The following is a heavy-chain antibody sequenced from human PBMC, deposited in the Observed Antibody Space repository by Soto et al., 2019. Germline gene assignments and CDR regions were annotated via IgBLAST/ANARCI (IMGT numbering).Heavy chain of an antibody. CDR2: IYPGDSDT. CDR3: ARHATGGPYYYYGMDV. J-gene: IGHJ6*02. CDR1: GYSCTSYG. Sequence: XESLRVSWKGSGYSCTSYGSGWVLQMPGKGLEWMGIIYPGDSDTRYSPSFQGQVTISADKSISTAYLQWSSLKASDTAMYYCARHATGGPYYYYGMDVWGQGTTVTVSS. D-gene: IGHD7-27*01. V-gene: IGHV5-51*01.